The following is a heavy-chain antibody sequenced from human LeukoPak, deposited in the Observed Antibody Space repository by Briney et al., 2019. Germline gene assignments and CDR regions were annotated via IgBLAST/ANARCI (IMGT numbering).Heavy chain of an antibody. V-gene: IGHV1-2*02. CDR1: GYSFTGYY. CDR2: INPNSGDT. D-gene: IGHD3-10*01. Sequence: ASVKVSCKASGYSFTGYYMHWVRQAPGQGLEWMGWINPNSGDTKYAQKFQGRVTMTRDTSISTAYMELTRLRSDDTAVYYCARDREVDYYGSGSYYRGYFGYWGQGTLVTVSS. CDR3: ARDREVDYYGSGSYYRGYFGY. J-gene: IGHJ4*02.